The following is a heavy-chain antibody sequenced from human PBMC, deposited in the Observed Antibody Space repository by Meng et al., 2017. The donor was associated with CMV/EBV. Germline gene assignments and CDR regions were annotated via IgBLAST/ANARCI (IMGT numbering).Heavy chain of an antibody. J-gene: IGHJ6*02. V-gene: IGHV3-11*01. CDR3: ARGVDTAPLGMDI. D-gene: IGHD5-18*01. Sequence: GESLKISCAASGFTFSDYYMSWIRQAPEKGLEWVSYITNSGNTIYDADSVKGRFTISRDNSKNTVYLQMNSLRAEDTAVFYCARGVDTAPLGMDIWGQGTTVTVSS. CDR2: ITNSGNTI. CDR1: GFTFSDYY.